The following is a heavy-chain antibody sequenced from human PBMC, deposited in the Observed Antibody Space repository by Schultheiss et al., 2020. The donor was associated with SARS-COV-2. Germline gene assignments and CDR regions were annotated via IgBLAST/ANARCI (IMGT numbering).Heavy chain of an antibody. Sequence: GGSLRLSCAASGFTFDDYAMHWVRQAPGKGLEYVSAISSNGGSTYYADSVKGRFTISRDNSKNTLYLQMNSLRAEDTAVYYCAKELELGLNWGQGTLVTVSS. V-gene: IGHV3-64*04. CDR2: ISSNGGST. J-gene: IGHJ4*02. CDR1: GFTFDDYA. D-gene: IGHD1-7*01. CDR3: AKELELGLN.